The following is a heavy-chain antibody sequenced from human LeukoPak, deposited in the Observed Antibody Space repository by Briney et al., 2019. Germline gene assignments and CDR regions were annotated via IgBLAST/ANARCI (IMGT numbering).Heavy chain of an antibody. Sequence: PSQTLSLTCTVSGGSISSGSYYWSWIRQPAGKGLEWIGRIYTSGSTNYNPSLKSRVTISVDTSKNQFSLKLSSVTAADTAVYYCARDKLVVPAAIGDYYYYMDVWGKGTTVTVSS. CDR2: IYTSGST. CDR1: GGSISSGSYY. CDR3: ARDKLVVPAAIGDYYYYMDV. D-gene: IGHD2-2*01. V-gene: IGHV4-61*02. J-gene: IGHJ6*03.